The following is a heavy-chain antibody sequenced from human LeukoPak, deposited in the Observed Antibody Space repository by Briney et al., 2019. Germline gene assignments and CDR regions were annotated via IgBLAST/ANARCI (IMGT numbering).Heavy chain of an antibody. Sequence: GGSLRLSCAASGFTFSSYSMNWVRQAPGKGLEWVSTISSSGGSTSYADSVKGRFTISRDNSKNTLYLQMNSLRAEDTAVYYCARRAGAYSHPYDYWGQGTLVTVSS. CDR2: ISSSGGST. V-gene: IGHV3-23*01. CDR1: GFTFSSYS. J-gene: IGHJ4*02. D-gene: IGHD4/OR15-4a*01. CDR3: ARRAGAYSHPYDY.